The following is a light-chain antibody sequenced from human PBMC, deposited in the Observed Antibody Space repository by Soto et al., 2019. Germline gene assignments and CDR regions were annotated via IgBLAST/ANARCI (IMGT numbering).Light chain of an antibody. Sequence: ILMTQSPSYLSAFVGDRVTITCRASQDIGNFLAWYQQKPGKVPKLLIYAASTLQSGVPSRFSGSGSGTDFTLTISSLQPEDVATYYCQKCKVAPFTFGGGTKVDIK. CDR3: QKCKVAPFT. J-gene: IGKJ4*01. V-gene: IGKV1-27*01. CDR1: QDIGNF. CDR2: AAS.